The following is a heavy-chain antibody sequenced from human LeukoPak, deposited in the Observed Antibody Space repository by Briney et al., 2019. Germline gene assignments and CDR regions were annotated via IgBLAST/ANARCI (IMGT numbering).Heavy chain of an antibody. Sequence: GASVKVSCKASGYTFSNYAISWVRQAPGQGLEWMGWISAYNGNTNYAPKLQGRVTMTTDTSTSAAYMELRSLRSDDTAVYYCARAWGEDIAARPYYSDYWGQGSLVTVSS. D-gene: IGHD6-6*01. J-gene: IGHJ4*02. CDR3: ARAWGEDIAARPYYSDY. V-gene: IGHV1-18*01. CDR1: GYTFSNYA. CDR2: ISAYNGNT.